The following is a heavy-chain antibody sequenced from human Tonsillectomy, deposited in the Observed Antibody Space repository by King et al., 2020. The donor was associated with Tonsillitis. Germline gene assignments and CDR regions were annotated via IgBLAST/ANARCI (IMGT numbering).Heavy chain of an antibody. V-gene: IGHV3-15*01. Sequence: VQLVESGGGLVKPGGSLRLSCAASGFTFTNAWMSWVRQAPGKGLEWVGRIKINLDGGTTDYAAPVKGSFTISRDDSKNTLYLQMNSLKTEDTAVYYCTAPVEWLCNPPYWGQGTRVTVST. CDR1: GFTFTNAW. CDR2: IKINLDGGTT. D-gene: IGHD3-3*01. CDR3: TAPVEWLCNPPY. J-gene: IGHJ4*02.